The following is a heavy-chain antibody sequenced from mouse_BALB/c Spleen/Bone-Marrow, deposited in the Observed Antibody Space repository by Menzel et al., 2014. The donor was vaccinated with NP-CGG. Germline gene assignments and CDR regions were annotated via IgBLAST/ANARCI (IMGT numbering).Heavy chain of an antibody. Sequence: QVQLQQSGAELAKPGASVTMSCKASGYTFTSYWMHWVKQRPGQGLEWIGYINPSTGYTEYNQKFKDKATLTADKSSSTAYKQLSSLTSEDSAVYDCASDWYFDVWGAGTTVTVPS. CDR1: GYTFTSYW. J-gene: IGHJ1*01. CDR2: INPSTGYT. CDR3: ASDWYFDV. V-gene: IGHV1-7*01.